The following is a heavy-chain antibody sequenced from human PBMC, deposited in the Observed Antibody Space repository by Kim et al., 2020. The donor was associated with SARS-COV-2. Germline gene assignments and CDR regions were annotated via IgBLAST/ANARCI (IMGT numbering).Heavy chain of an antibody. Sequence: SETLSLTCTVSGGSISSYYWSWIRQPPGKGLEWIGYIYYSGSTNYNPSLKSRVTISVDTSKNQFSLKLSSVTAADTAVYYCARDRIMITFGGVIPGGFDYWGQGALVTVSS. CDR3: ARDRIMITFGGVIPGGFDY. CDR1: GGSISSYY. CDR2: IYYSGST. D-gene: IGHD3-16*02. J-gene: IGHJ4*02. V-gene: IGHV4-59*01.